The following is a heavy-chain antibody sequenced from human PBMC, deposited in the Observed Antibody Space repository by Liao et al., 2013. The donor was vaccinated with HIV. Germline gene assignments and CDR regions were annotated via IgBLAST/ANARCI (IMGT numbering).Heavy chain of an antibody. D-gene: IGHD3-3*01. CDR1: GGSFSGYY. CDR2: INLGGST. V-gene: IGHV4-34*01. CDR3: ARTDQYYDFWNGYENWFDP. J-gene: IGHJ5*02. Sequence: QVQLQQWGAGLLKPSETLSLTCAVYGGSFSGYYWSWIRQPPGKGLEWIGEINLGGSTNYNPSLKSRVTISVDTSKNQFSLKLSSVTAADTAVYYCARTDQYYDFWNGYENWFDPWGQGTLVTVSS.